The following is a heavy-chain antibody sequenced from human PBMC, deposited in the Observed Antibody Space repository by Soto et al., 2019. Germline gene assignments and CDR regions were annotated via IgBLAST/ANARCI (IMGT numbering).Heavy chain of an antibody. D-gene: IGHD3-10*01. CDR2: LHSGSP. CDR1: GGSISSDY. J-gene: IGHJ4*02. Sequence: QVQLQESGPGLVKPSETLSLTCTVSGGSISSDYWNWIRQPPGMGLEWIGYLHSGSPNYNASLRSRDTISVDTAKIQFSLKLSFVTAAVTAVYFCARHDGLRSTDYWGQGTLVTVSS. V-gene: IGHV4-59*08. CDR3: ARHDGLRSTDY.